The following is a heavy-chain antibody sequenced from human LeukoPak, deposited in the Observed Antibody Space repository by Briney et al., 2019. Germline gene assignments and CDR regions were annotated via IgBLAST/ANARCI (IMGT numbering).Heavy chain of an antibody. V-gene: IGHV3-72*01. Sequence: GGSLRLSCAASGFSSSDHFMDWVRQAPGKGLEWVGRFRNKVNSYTTDFAAPVKGRFTISRDDSKNSLYLQRNRLKTEDTAMYYCASASAGLIEYWGQGTLVTVSS. CDR3: ASASAGLIEY. CDR1: GFSSSDHF. CDR2: FRNKVNSYTT. J-gene: IGHJ4*02.